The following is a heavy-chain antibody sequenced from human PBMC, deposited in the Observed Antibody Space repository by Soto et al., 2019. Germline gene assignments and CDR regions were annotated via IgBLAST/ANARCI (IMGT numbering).Heavy chain of an antibody. Sequence: SETLSLTCTVSSGSISSSDCFWGWIRQPPGKGLEWIGNIYYSGSTYYNPSLKSRVAMSVDTSNNQFSLKLSSVTAADTAVYYCARVLRDYPFYYYYMDVWGKGTMVTVSS. CDR2: IYYSGST. CDR1: SGSISSSDCF. J-gene: IGHJ6*03. V-gene: IGHV4-39*01. CDR3: ARVLRDYPFYYYYMDV. D-gene: IGHD3-10*01.